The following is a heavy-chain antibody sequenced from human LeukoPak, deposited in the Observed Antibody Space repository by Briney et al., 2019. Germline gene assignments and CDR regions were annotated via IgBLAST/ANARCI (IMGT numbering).Heavy chain of an antibody. D-gene: IGHD4-17*01. J-gene: IGHJ4*02. Sequence: GGSLRLSCAASGFTFSSYGMHWVRQAPGKGLEWVAVISYDGSNKYYADSVKGRFTISRDNSKNTLYLQMNSLRAEDTAVYYCAKDAYDYGDNLDYWGQGTLVTVSS. CDR2: ISYDGSNK. CDR3: AKDAYDYGDNLDY. CDR1: GFTFSSYG. V-gene: IGHV3-30*18.